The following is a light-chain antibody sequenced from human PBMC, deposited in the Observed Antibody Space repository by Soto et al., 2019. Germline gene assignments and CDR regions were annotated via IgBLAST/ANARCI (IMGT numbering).Light chain of an antibody. CDR2: GNS. CDR3: QSYASSLRAFF. CDR1: SSNIGAGYD. J-gene: IGLJ1*01. Sequence: QSVLTQPPSVSGAPGQRVTISCTGSSSNIGAGYDVHWYQQLPGTAPKLLIYGNSNRPSGVPDRFSGSKSGTSASLAITGPQAEDEGDYDCQSYASSLRAFFLGTGTKGTVL. V-gene: IGLV1-40*01.